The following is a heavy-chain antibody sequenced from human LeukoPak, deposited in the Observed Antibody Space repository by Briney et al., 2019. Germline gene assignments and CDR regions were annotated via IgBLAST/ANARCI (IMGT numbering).Heavy chain of an antibody. Sequence: GGSLRLSCAASGFTFSSYEMNWVRQAPGKGLEWVSAISYSGGSTYYADSVKGRFTISRDNSKNTLYLQMNSLRAEDTAVYYCAKDGYDFWSGYYSHTPFDYWGQGTLVTVSS. V-gene: IGHV3-23*01. CDR1: GFTFSSYE. J-gene: IGHJ4*02. CDR2: ISYSGGST. CDR3: AKDGYDFWSGYYSHTPFDY. D-gene: IGHD3-3*01.